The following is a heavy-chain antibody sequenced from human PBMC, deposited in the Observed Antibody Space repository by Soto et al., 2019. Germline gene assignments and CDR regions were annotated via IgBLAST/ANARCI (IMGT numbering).Heavy chain of an antibody. CDR1: GFTFSSYA. CDR3: ARASTISKYYYYYYGMDV. D-gene: IGHD3-3*01. Sequence: HPGGSLRLSCAASGFTFSSYAMHWVRKDPGKGLEWVAVISYDGSNKYYADSVKGRFTISRDNSKNTLYLQMNSLRAEDTAVYYCARASTISKYYYYYYGMDVWGQGTTVTVSS. V-gene: IGHV3-30-3*01. CDR2: ISYDGSNK. J-gene: IGHJ6*02.